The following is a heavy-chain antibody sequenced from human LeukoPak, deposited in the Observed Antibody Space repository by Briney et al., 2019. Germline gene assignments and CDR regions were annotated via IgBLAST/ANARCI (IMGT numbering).Heavy chain of an antibody. CDR3: ARVWGVTDFYDSRGAFDI. J-gene: IGHJ3*02. V-gene: IGHV1-46*01. CDR2: INPSGGST. D-gene: IGHD3-22*01. Sequence: ASVKVSCKASGYIFTRTGINWVRQAPGQGLEWMGIINPSGGSTSYAQKFQGRVTMTRDMSTSTVYMELSSLRSEDTAVYYCARVWGVTDFYDSRGAFDIWGQGTMVTVSS. CDR1: GYIFTRTG.